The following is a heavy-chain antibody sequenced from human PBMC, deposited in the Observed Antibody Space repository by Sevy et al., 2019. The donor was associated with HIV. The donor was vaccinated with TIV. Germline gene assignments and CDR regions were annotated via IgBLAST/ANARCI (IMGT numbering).Heavy chain of an antibody. CDR1: GFTFSSYS. CDR3: ARDLISGAYGGWFDP. Sequence: GGSLRLSCAASGFTFSSYSMNWVRQAPGKGLEWVSSITSSSSYIYYANSVKGRFTISIDNAKNSLYLQMNSLRAEDTAVYYCARDLISGAYGGWFDPWGQGTLVTVSS. CDR2: ITSSSSYI. J-gene: IGHJ5*02. V-gene: IGHV3-21*01. D-gene: IGHD1-26*01.